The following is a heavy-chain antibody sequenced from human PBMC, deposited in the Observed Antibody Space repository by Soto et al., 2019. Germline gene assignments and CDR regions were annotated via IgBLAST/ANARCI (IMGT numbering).Heavy chain of an antibody. CDR2: IIPALGTA. J-gene: IGHJ2*01. D-gene: IGHD4-17*01. Sequence: QDQLVQCGAEVKKPGSSVKVSCKASGGTFSSHTFSWVRQAPGQGLEWMGRIIPALGTATYAQKFQGRVTITADESATIVYMELNSLRSEDTAVSYCARPDFGDYWYFDLWGRGTLVTVSS. V-gene: IGHV1-69*08. CDR1: GGTFSSHT. CDR3: ARPDFGDYWYFDL.